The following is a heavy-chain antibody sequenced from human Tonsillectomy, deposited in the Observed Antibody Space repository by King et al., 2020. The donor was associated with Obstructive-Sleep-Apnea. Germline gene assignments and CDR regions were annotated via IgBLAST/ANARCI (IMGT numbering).Heavy chain of an antibody. CDR1: GYSFTSYW. Sequence: VQLVESGAEVTQPGESLKISCKGSGYSFTSYWIGWVRQMPGKGLEWMGIIYPGDSDTRYSPSFQGQVTMSVDKSISTAYPQWSSLKASDTAMFYCARLTTLTSHYCDSWGQGTLVTVSS. V-gene: IGHV5-51*01. D-gene: IGHD4-11*01. J-gene: IGHJ4*02. CDR3: ARLTTLTSHYCDS. CDR2: IYPGDSDT.